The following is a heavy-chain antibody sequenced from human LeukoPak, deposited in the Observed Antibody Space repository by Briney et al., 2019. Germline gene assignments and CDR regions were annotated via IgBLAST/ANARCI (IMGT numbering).Heavy chain of an antibody. CDR2: INWNGGST. Sequence: GGSLRLSCAASGFTSDGYGMGWVRQAPGKGLEWVSGINWNGGSTGYVDSVKGRFTIYRDNAKNFLYLQMNSLRVEDTALYYCARDGYGYSYDYWGQGTLVTVSS. D-gene: IGHD5-18*01. V-gene: IGHV3-20*04. J-gene: IGHJ4*02. CDR1: GFTSDGYG. CDR3: ARDGYGYSYDY.